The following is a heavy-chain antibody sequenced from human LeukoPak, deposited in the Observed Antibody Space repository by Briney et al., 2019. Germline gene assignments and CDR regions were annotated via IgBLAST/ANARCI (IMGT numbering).Heavy chain of an antibody. V-gene: IGHV1-2*02. CDR3: ARDRITMVRGVFRGAPYNWFDP. D-gene: IGHD3-10*01. J-gene: IGHJ5*02. CDR1: GYTFTGYY. Sequence: ASVKVSCKASGYTFTGYYMHWVRQAPGQGLEWMGWINPNSGGTNYAQKFQGRVTMTRDTSISTAYMELSRLRSDDTAVYYCARDRITMVRGVFRGAPYNWFDPWGQGTLVTVSS. CDR2: INPNSGGT.